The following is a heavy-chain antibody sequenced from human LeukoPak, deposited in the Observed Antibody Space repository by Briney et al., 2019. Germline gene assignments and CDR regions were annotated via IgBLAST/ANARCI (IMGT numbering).Heavy chain of an antibody. CDR2: INHSGST. V-gene: IGHV4-34*01. CDR3: ASLPVAGRRGDYFDY. Sequence: SETLSLTCAVSGGSFSGYYWSWLRQPPGKGLEWIGEINHSGSTNYNPSLKCRVTISVDTSKNQFSLKLSSVTAADTAVYYCASLPVAGRRGDYFDYWGQGTLVTVSS. D-gene: IGHD6-19*01. CDR1: GGSFSGYY. J-gene: IGHJ4*02.